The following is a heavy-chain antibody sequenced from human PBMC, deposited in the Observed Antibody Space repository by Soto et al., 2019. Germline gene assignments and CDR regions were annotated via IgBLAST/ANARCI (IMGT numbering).Heavy chain of an antibody. CDR3: ARVGDIVATIGGYNWFDP. V-gene: IGHV4-34*01. Sequence: SETLSLTCAVYGGSFSGYYWSWIRQPPGKGLEWIGEINHSGSTNYNPSLKSRVTISVDTSKNQFSLKLSSVTAADTAVYYCARVGDIVATIGGYNWFDPWGQGTLVTVSS. D-gene: IGHD5-12*01. J-gene: IGHJ5*02. CDR2: INHSGST. CDR1: GGSFSGYY.